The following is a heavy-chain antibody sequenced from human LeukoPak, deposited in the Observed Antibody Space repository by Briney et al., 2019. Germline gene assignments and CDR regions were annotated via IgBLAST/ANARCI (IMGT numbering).Heavy chain of an antibody. CDR1: GFTFDDYA. CDR3: AKGGIVGATSILNP. J-gene: IGHJ5*02. Sequence: QTGGSLRLSCAASGFTFDDYAMHWVRQAPGKGLEWVSGISWNSGSIGYADSVKGRFTISRDNAKNSLYLQMNSLRAEDTALYYCAKGGIVGATSILNPWGQGTLVTVSS. V-gene: IGHV3-9*01. D-gene: IGHD1-26*01. CDR2: ISWNSGSI.